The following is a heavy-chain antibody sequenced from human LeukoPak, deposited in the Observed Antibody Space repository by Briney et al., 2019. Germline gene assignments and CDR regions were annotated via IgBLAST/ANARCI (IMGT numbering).Heavy chain of an antibody. CDR2: IIPILGIA. J-gene: IGHJ3*02. CDR3: ARDSGDYYGSGSYGMTFAFDI. CDR1: GGTFSSYA. Sequence: SVKVSCKASGGTFSSYAISWVRQAPGQGLEWVGRIIPILGIANYAQKFQGRVTITADKSTSTAYMELSSLRSEDTAVYYCARDSGDYYGSGSYGMTFAFDIWGQGAMVTVSS. V-gene: IGHV1-69*04. D-gene: IGHD3-10*01.